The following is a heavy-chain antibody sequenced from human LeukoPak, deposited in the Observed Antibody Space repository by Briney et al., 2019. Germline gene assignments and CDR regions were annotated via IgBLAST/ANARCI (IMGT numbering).Heavy chain of an antibody. V-gene: IGHV3-7*01. CDR3: ARDWGSSGSGSPCDY. J-gene: IGHJ4*02. Sequence: PGGSLRLSCAASGFTFSSYGMHWVRQAPGKGLEWVANIKSDGSEKYYVDSVKGRFTISRDNANNSLYLQMNILRSDDTAVYYCARDWGSSGSGSPCDYWGQGTLVTVSS. D-gene: IGHD3-10*01. CDR1: GFTFSSYG. CDR2: IKSDGSEK.